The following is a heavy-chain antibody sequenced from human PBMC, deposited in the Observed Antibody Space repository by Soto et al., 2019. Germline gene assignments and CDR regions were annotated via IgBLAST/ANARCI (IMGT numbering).Heavy chain of an antibody. CDR3: AKEFRHGDYPQVFDY. J-gene: IGHJ4*02. CDR2: ISGSGGST. V-gene: IGHV3-23*01. Sequence: EVRLLESGGGLVQPGGSLRLSYAASGFTFTNYAMNWVRQAPGKGLEWVSAISGSGGSTYYADSVKGRFTISRDNSKNTLYLQMNSLRAEDTAVYYCAKEFRHGDYPQVFDYWGQGTLVTVSS. CDR1: GFTFTNYA. D-gene: IGHD4-17*01.